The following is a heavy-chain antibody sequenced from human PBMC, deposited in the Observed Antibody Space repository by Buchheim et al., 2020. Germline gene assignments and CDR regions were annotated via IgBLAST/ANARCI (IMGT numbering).Heavy chain of an antibody. V-gene: IGHV4-39*07. Sequence: QLQLQESGPGLVKPSETLSLTCTVSGGSISSSSYYWGWIRQPPGKGLEWIGSIYYSGSTYYNPSLKSRVTISVDTSKNQFSVKPSSVTAADTAVYYCARDTNLFNLEMATTDDWGQGTL. CDR2: IYYSGST. CDR3: ARDTNLFNLEMATTDD. CDR1: GGSISSSSYY. J-gene: IGHJ4*02. D-gene: IGHD5-24*01.